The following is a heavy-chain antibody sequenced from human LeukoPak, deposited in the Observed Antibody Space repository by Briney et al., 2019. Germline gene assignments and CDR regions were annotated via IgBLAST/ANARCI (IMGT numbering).Heavy chain of an antibody. V-gene: IGHV3-33*01. CDR3: ARDQGEVAGKYYYHYGMDV. Sequence: GGSLRLSCAASGFTFSSYGMRWVRQAPGKGLEWVALIWDDGSKKYYADSVKGRFTISRDNSKNTLYLEMNSLRAEHTAVYYCARDQGEVAGKYYYHYGMDVWGQGTTVTVSS. CDR1: GFTFSSYG. D-gene: IGHD6-19*01. J-gene: IGHJ6*02. CDR2: IWDDGSKK.